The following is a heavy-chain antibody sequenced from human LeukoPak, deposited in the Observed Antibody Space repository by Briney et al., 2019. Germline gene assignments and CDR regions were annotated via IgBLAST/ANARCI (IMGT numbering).Heavy chain of an antibody. CDR1: GYTFTGYY. J-gene: IGHJ4*02. V-gene: IGHV1-2*02. D-gene: IGHD3-22*01. CDR3: ARVYDSSGRYPHY. CDR2: INPNSGGT. Sequence: ASVKVSCKASGYTFTGYYMHWVRQAPGQGLEWMGWINPNSGGTNYAQKFQGRVTMTRDTSISTAYMELSRLRSDDTAVYYCARVYDSSGRYPHYWGQGTLVTVSS.